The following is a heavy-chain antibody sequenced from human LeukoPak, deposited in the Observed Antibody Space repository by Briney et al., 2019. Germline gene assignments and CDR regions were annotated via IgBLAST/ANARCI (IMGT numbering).Heavy chain of an antibody. CDR3: ARDGPRSGYDLGHFDN. J-gene: IGHJ4*02. D-gene: IGHD5-12*01. V-gene: IGHV4-4*07. CDR1: GGSISNYF. CDR2: IYGTGRS. Sequence: SETLSLTCTVSGGSISNYFWSWVRQPAGKGLEWIGRIYGTGRSDYNPSLKSRITMSVDTTKNQFSLKLSSVTAADTAVYYCARDGPRSGYDLGHFDNLGQGTLVTASS.